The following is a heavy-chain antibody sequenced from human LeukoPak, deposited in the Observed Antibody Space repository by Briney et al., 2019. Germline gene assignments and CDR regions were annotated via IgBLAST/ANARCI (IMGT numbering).Heavy chain of an antibody. CDR3: ARGSNYCSSISCHMND. Sequence: GGSLRLSCAASGFTFSSYSMNWVRQAPGKGLEWVSLISSSSSYIYYADSVKGRFTISRDNAKNSLYLQMNSLRAEDTAVYYCARGSNYCSSISCHMNDWGQGTLVTVSS. CDR1: GFTFSSYS. V-gene: IGHV3-21*01. D-gene: IGHD2-2*02. CDR2: ISSSSSYI. J-gene: IGHJ4*02.